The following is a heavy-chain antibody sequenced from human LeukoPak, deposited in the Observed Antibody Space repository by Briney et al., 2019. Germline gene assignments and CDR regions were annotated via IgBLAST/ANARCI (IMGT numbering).Heavy chain of an antibody. D-gene: IGHD6-19*01. V-gene: IGHV1-8*01. CDR3: ARGRRAVAGFNY. J-gene: IGHJ4*02. Sequence: ASVTVSFTASGYTFTSYDINWVRQAAGQGLEWMGWMNPNSGNTGYAQKFQGRVTMTRNTSISTAYMELSSLRSEDTAVYYCARGRRAVAGFNYWGQGTLVTVSS. CDR1: GYTFTSYD. CDR2: MNPNSGNT.